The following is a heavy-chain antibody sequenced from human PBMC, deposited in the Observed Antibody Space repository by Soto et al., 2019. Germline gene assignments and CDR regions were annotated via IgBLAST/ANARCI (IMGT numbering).Heavy chain of an antibody. V-gene: IGHV4-39*01. CDR3: ARNPMSYHDFWSGYRVDGMDV. CDR1: GFSIISSSYY. D-gene: IGHD3-3*01. CDR2: IYYSGST. J-gene: IGHJ6*02. Sequence: SETXSLTCTVSGFSIISSSYYLGWIRQPPGKGLEWIGSIYYSGSTYYNPSLKSRVTISVDTYKNQFSLKLSSVTEEDKAVYYCARNPMSYHDFWSGYRVDGMDVWGQGTKVTVS.